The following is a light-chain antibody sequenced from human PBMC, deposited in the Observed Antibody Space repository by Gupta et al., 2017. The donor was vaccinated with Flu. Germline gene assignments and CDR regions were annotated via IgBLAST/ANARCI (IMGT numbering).Light chain of an antibody. CDR3: SSYTRIDTVV. CDR2: EVK. V-gene: IGLV2-14*01. Sequence: QSITISCTATSSEVDYDYVSWYQQHPGQAPKLILYEVKNRPSGISDRVSGSKSGKTASLTISGLQAEDEAHYFCSSYTRIDTVVFGGGTKLTVL. J-gene: IGLJ3*02. CDR1: SSEVDYDY.